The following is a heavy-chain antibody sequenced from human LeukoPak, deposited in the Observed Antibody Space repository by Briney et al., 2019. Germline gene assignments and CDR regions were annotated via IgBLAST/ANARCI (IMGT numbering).Heavy chain of an antibody. CDR2: INHSGST. D-gene: IGHD3-22*01. J-gene: IGHJ6*02. CDR1: GGSFSGYY. CDR3: ARARFVDSSGYYYGYYYYGMDV. Sequence: SETLSLTCAVYGGSFSGYYWSWIRQPPGKGLEWIGEINHSGSTNYNPSLKSRVTISVDTSKNQLSLKLSSVTAADTAVYYCARARFVDSSGYYYGYYYYGMDVWGQGTTVTVSS. V-gene: IGHV4-34*01.